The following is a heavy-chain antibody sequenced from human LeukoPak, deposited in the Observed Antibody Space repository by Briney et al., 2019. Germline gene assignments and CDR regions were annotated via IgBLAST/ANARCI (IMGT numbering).Heavy chain of an antibody. CDR2: IISIFGTA. V-gene: IGHV1-69*13. CDR3: ARRKAVADDLFDY. CDR1: GGTFSSYA. J-gene: IGHJ4*02. D-gene: IGHD6-19*01. Sequence: ASVKVSCKASGGTFSSYAISWVRQAPGQGLEWMGGIISIFGTANYAQKFQGRVTITADESTSTAYMELSSLRSEDTAVYYCARRKAVADDLFDYWGQGTLVTVSS.